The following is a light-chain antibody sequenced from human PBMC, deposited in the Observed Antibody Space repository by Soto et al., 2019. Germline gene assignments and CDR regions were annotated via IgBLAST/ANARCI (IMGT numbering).Light chain of an antibody. Sequence: ELVMTQSPATLSVSPGERATLSCRASQSVRSNLAWYQQKPGQPPRLLVYGASNRATGIPARFSGSGSGTEFTLTISSLQSEDFAVYYCQEYNNWPSLTFGGGTKVDIK. V-gene: IGKV3-15*01. J-gene: IGKJ4*01. CDR1: QSVRSN. CDR2: GAS. CDR3: QEYNNWPSLT.